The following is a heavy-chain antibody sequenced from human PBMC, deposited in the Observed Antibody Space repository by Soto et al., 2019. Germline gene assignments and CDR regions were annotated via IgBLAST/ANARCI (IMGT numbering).Heavy chain of an antibody. D-gene: IGHD2-2*01. CDR3: ARVDIAVVPSTTFDY. J-gene: IGHJ4*02. CDR1: GGSISSISYY. Sequence: QLQLQESGPGLVKPSETLALTCTVSGGSISSISYYWGWIRQPPGKGLEWIGSIKYSGQTFYNPSLKSRVTMSVDTSKNQFSLRLSSVTAAETAVYYCARVDIAVVPSTTFDYWGQGTLVTVSS. CDR2: IKYSGQT. V-gene: IGHV4-39*01.